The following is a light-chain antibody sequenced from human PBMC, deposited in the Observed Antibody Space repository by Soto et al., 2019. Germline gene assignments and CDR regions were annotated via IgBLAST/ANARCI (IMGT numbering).Light chain of an antibody. CDR2: RGT. CDR3: CSSAPESTYV. V-gene: IGLV2-23*01. J-gene: IGLJ1*01. CDR1: SSDVEGYNS. Sequence: QSVLAQPASVSGSPGQSITISCSWTSSDVEGYNSVSWYQQDPHKAPQVIIYRGTQRPSGVSNRFSGSTSGHAASLTISALQTDDEAAYFCCSSAPESTYVCGTGTTVTVL.